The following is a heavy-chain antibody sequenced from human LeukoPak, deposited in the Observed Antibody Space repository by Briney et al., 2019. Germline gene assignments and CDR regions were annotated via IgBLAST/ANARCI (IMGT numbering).Heavy chain of an antibody. D-gene: IGHD6-19*01. CDR2: IRNNGDNK. V-gene: IGHV3-30*02. CDR1: GFTFSSYD. CDR3: VTSKGAGYFDY. J-gene: IGHJ4*02. Sequence: GGSLRLSCAASGFTFSSYDMHWVRQAPGKGLEWVSFIRNNGDNKYYADSVRGRFTISRDNSKNTLYLQMNTLRTDDTAVYYCVTSKGAGYFDYWGQGTLVTVSS.